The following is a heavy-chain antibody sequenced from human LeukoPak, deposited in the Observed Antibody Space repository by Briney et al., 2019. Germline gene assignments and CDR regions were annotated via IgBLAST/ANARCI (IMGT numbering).Heavy chain of an antibody. CDR2: IRNDGGNK. J-gene: IGHJ3*02. V-gene: IGHV3-30*02. CDR1: GFSFSNYD. Sequence: PGGSLRLSCAASGFSFSNYDMHWVRQAPGKGLEWVAFIRNDGGNKYYADSVKGRFTISRDNAKNSLYLQMNSLRAEDMALYYCAKDVHQQLVKGAFDIWGQGTMVTVSS. CDR3: AKDVHQQLVKGAFDI. D-gene: IGHD6-13*01.